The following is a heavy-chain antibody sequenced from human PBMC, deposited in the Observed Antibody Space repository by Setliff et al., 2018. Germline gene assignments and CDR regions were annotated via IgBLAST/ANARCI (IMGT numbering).Heavy chain of an antibody. CDR1: GGSISTYY. J-gene: IGHJ4*02. Sequence: PSETLSLTCTVSGGSISTYYWSWIRQTPVKGLEWIGYVYYSGTTNYNPLFKSRVTISVDRPKNQFSLKLSSVTAADMAVYYCARGLNTESWTPLYWSPGTLVTVSS. CDR3: ARGLNTESWTPLY. CDR2: VYYSGTT. D-gene: IGHD2-15*01. V-gene: IGHV4-59*01.